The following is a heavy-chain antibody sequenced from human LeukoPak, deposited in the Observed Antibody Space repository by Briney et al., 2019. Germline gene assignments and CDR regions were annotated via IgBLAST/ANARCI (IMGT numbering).Heavy chain of an antibody. Sequence: SETLSLTCTVSGGSISSYYWSWIRQPPGKGLEWIGYIYYSGSTNYNPSLKSRVTISVDTSKNQFSLKLSSVTAADTAVYYCATAGGSGVVVTHDAFDIWGRGTMVTVSS. CDR1: GGSISSYY. J-gene: IGHJ3*02. V-gene: IGHV4-59*01. CDR3: ATAGGSGVVVTHDAFDI. CDR2: IYYSGST. D-gene: IGHD2-21*02.